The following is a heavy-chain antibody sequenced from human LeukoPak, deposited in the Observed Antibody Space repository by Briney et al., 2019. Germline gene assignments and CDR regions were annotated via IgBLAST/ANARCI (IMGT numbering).Heavy chain of an antibody. CDR3: ARGPQPTPFKLGGQRPYYYYYGMDV. CDR1: GGSISSYY. CDR2: IYYSGST. J-gene: IGHJ6*02. V-gene: IGHV4-59*01. Sequence: PSETLSLTCTVSGGSISSYYWSWIRQPPGKGLEWIGYIYYSGSTNYNPSLKSRVTISVDTSKNQFSLKLSSVTAADTAVYYCARGPQPTPFKLGGQRPYYYYYGMDVWGQGTTVTVSS. D-gene: IGHD2/OR15-2a*01.